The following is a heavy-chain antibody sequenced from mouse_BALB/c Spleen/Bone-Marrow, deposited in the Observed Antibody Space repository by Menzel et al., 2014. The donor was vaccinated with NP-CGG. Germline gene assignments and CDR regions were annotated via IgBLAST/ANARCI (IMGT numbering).Heavy chain of an antibody. CDR3: ARGLDY. CDR1: GFTFSSYG. J-gene: IGHJ2*01. V-gene: IGHV5-6-3*01. CDR2: INTNGGNT. Sequence: DVMLVESGGGLVQPGGSLKLSCAASGFTFSSYGMSWVRQTPDKSLELVATINTNGGNTYYPDSVKGRFTISRDNAKNTLYLQMSSLKSEDTAMYYCARGLDYWGQGTTLTVSS.